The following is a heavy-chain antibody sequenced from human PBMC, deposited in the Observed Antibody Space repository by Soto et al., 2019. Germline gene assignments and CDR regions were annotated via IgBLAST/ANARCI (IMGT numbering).Heavy chain of an antibody. CDR2: IKSKTDGGTT. D-gene: IGHD3-3*01. CDR1: GFTFSNAW. Sequence: GGSLRLSCAASGFTFSNAWMSWVRQAPGKGLEWVGRIKSKTDGGTTDYAAPVKGRFTISRDDSKNTLYLQMNSLKTEDTAVYYCTTDPYYDFWSGYYNHYYYYMDVWGKGTTVTVSS. CDR3: TTDPYYDFWSGYYNHYYYYMDV. J-gene: IGHJ6*03. V-gene: IGHV3-15*01.